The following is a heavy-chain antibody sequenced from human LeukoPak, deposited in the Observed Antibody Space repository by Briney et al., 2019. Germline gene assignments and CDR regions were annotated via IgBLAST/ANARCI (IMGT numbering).Heavy chain of an antibody. Sequence: GGSLRLSCAASGFTFSTYWMTWVRQAPGKGLGRVANIKQDGSENYYVDSVKGRFTISRDNAKNSLYLQMNSLRADDTAVYYCARDQGAAGDYWGQGTLVTVSS. V-gene: IGHV3-7*01. CDR2: IKQDGSEN. D-gene: IGHD6-13*01. CDR3: ARDQGAAGDY. J-gene: IGHJ4*02. CDR1: GFTFSTYW.